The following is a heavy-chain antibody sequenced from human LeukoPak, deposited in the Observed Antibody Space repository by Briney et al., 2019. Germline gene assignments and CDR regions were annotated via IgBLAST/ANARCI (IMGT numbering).Heavy chain of an antibody. V-gene: IGHV1-18*01. CDR2: ISTYTGRA. CDR1: GYRFNVYD. Sequence: GASVKVSCKTSGYRFNVYDILWVRQAPGHGLYYVGWISTYTGRANYAQKFQGRVSIITDTSTSTAYLELTNLTSRATGLYYCARADGTNSGTNAFDVWGLGTMVTVAS. CDR3: ARADGTNSGTNAFDV. J-gene: IGHJ3*01. D-gene: IGHD4-23*01.